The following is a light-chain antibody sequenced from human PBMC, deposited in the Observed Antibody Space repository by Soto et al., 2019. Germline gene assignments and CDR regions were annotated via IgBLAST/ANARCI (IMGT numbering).Light chain of an antibody. Sequence: DIVMTQSPDSLAVSLGERATINCKSSQTVLFSSNNKNYLAWYQQKPGQPPKLLIYWASSRASGVPDRFSGSGSGTDVTLTIISLEAEDGAVYYCQQYYDIPQVTFGVETKVAIK. CDR3: QQYYDIPQVT. CDR1: QTVLFSSNNKNY. V-gene: IGKV4-1*01. J-gene: IGKJ4*01. CDR2: WAS.